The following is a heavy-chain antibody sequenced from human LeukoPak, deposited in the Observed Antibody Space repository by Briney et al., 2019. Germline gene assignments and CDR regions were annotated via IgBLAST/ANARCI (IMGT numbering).Heavy chain of an antibody. CDR1: GFTFSSYW. CDR2: INSDGSNT. Sequence: PGGSLRLSCAASGFTFSSYWMHWVREAPGKGLVWVSRINSDGSNTGYADSVKGRFTISRDNAKNSLYLQMNSLRAEDTAVYYCARDLLAVAATGIGFDDWGQGTLVTVSS. CDR3: ARDLLAVAATGIGFDD. J-gene: IGHJ4*02. D-gene: IGHD6-19*01. V-gene: IGHV3-74*01.